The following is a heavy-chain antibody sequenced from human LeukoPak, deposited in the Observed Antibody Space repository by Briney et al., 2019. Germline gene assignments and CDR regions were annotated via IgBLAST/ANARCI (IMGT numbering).Heavy chain of an antibody. CDR1: GYTFTGYY. J-gene: IGHJ4*02. D-gene: IGHD3-10*01. CDR3: AREYRRWFGELFPSY. CDR2: INPSSGGT. Sequence: ASVKVSCKASGYTFTGYYMHWVRQAPGQGLEWMGWINPSSGGTNYAQKFQGRVTMTRDTSISTAYMELSRLRSDDTAVYYCAREYRRWFGELFPSYWGQGTLVTVSS. V-gene: IGHV1-2*02.